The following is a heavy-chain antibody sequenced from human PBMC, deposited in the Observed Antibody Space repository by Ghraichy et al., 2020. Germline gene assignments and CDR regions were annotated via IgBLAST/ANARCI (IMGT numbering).Heavy chain of an antibody. V-gene: IGHV4-59*01. Sequence: SETLSLTCTVSGDSISTYYWNWIRQPPGKGLEWMGYIYYSGSTYYNPSLESRATISVDTSKNKFSLKLTSVTAADTAVYYCVRDMRGNRQLYGMDVWGQGTTVTVSS. J-gene: IGHJ6*02. CDR3: VRDMRGNRQLYGMDV. CDR1: GDSISTYY. D-gene: IGHD1-1*01. CDR2: IYYSGST.